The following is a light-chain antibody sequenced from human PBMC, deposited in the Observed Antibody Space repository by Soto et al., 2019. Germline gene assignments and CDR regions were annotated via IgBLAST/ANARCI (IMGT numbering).Light chain of an antibody. CDR3: QHYNSYSEA. CDR1: QPLSFW. V-gene: IGKV1-5*03. CDR2: KAS. Sequence: DIQITHSPSSLSASVGDRVTITCRASQPLSFWLAWYQQKPGKAPKLLIYKASTLKSGVPSRFSGSGSGTEFTLTISSLQPDDFATYYCQHYNSYSEAFGQGTKVDIK. J-gene: IGKJ1*01.